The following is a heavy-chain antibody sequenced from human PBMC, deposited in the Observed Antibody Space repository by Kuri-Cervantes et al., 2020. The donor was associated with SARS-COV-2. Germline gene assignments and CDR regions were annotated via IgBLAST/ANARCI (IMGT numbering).Heavy chain of an antibody. CDR2: IWPGDPNI. CDR1: GYSFTKHW. V-gene: IGHV5-51*01. D-gene: IGHD3-10*01. J-gene: IGHJ3*02. Sequence: KVSCKGSGYSFTKHWIGWVRQMPGKGLEWMGIIWPGDPNIRDTPSFQDQVTISVDTSISTAYLQWSSLKASDTAMYYCARHGAVRTQFDPFDIWGQGTMVTVSS. CDR3: ARHGAVRTQFDPFDI.